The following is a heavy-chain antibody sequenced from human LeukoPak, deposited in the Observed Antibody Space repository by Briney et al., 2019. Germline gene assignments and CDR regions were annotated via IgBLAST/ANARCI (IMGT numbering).Heavy chain of an antibody. Sequence: ASVKVSCKASGYTFTSYGISWVRQAPGQGLEWMGWISAYNGNTNYAQKFQGRVTMTTDTSTSTAYMELRSLRSDDTAVYYCARETGGVVPAASFDYWGQGTLVTVSS. CDR2: ISAYNGNT. CDR3: ARETGGVVPAASFDY. D-gene: IGHD2-2*01. J-gene: IGHJ4*02. V-gene: IGHV1-18*01. CDR1: GYTFTSYG.